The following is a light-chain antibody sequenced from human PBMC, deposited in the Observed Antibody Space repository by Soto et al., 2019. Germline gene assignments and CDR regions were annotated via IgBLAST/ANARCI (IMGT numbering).Light chain of an antibody. CDR1: QGVGTS. J-gene: IGKJ1*01. V-gene: IGKV3-11*01. CDR2: DAS. Sequence: IVLTQSPVTLALSPGERAVLSCRASQGVGTSLAWYQHKPGQAPRLFIYDASKRAPGIPARFSGSGSGTDFTLTISSLEPEDTAVYYCQVRDVWPSFGQGTKVEIK. CDR3: QVRDVWPS.